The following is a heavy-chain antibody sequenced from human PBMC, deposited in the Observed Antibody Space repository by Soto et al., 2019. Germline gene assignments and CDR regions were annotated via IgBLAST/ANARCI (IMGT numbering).Heavy chain of an antibody. Sequence: QVQLVQSGAEVKKPGSSVKVSCKASGGTFSSYTISWVRQAPGQGLEWMGRIIPILGIANYAQKFQGRVTSTADKSTSTAYMELSSLRSEDTAVYYCARGSGGGFGSGAWFDPWGQGTLVTVSS. D-gene: IGHD3-10*01. CDR2: IIPILGIA. V-gene: IGHV1-69*02. J-gene: IGHJ5*02. CDR3: ARGSGGGFGSGAWFDP. CDR1: GGTFSSYT.